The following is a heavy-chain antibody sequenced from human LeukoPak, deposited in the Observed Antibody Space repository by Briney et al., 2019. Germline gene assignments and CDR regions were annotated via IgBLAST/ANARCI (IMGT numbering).Heavy chain of an antibody. D-gene: IGHD2-2*01. Sequence: ASVKVSCKASGYTFTGYYMHWVRQAPGQGLEWMGWINPNSGGTNYAQKFQGRVTMTRDTSISTAYMELSRLRSDDTAVYYCARDSVGCSSTSCFFWFDPWGQGTLVTVST. CDR2: INPNSGGT. CDR3: ARDSVGCSSTSCFFWFDP. V-gene: IGHV1-2*02. CDR1: GYTFTGYY. J-gene: IGHJ5*02.